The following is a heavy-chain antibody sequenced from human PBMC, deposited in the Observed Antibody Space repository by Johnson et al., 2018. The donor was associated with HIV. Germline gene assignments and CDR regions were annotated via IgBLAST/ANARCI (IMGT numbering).Heavy chain of an antibody. CDR3: VRDVGPLDI. J-gene: IGHJ3*02. V-gene: IGHV3-30*03. Sequence: QVHLVESGGGVVQPGRSLRLSCAASGFTFSSYGMHWVREAPGKGLEWVAVISYDGSNKYYVDSVKGRFTISRDNARNSLYLQMNSLRVEDPAVYYCVRDVGPLDIWGQGTLVTVSS. CDR1: GFTFSSYG. CDR2: ISYDGSNK.